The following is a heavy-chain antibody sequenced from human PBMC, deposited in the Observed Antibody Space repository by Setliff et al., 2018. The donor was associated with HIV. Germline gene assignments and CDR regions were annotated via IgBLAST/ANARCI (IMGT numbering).Heavy chain of an antibody. V-gene: IGHV1-69*08. Sequence: GASVKVSSKTSGGSFDMHTISWVRQAPGQGLEFVGRIIPIIDTTNYAQKFQGRVTITADKSANTTYMELRSLRSEDTAIYYCATMSRSSRNWAIFDYWGQGVLVTVSS. CDR3: ATMSRSSRNWAIFDY. D-gene: IGHD6-13*01. CDR1: GGSFDMHT. CDR2: IIPIIDTT. J-gene: IGHJ4*02.